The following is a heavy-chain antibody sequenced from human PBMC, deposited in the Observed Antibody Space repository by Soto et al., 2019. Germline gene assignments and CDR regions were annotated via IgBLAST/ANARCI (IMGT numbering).Heavy chain of an antibody. Sequence: QVQLVESGGGVVQPGRSLRLSCAASGFTFSSYGMHWVRQAPGKGLEWVAVISYDGSNKYYADSVKGRFTISRDNSKNTLYLQMNSLRAEDTAVYYCAKDIFSSGGSCYSHWGPGTLVTVSS. CDR1: GFTFSSYG. J-gene: IGHJ4*02. V-gene: IGHV3-30*18. D-gene: IGHD2-15*01. CDR3: AKDIFSSGGSCYSH. CDR2: ISYDGSNK.